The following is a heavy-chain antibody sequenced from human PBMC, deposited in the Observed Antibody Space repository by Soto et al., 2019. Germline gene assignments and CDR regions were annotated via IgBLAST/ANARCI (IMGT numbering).Heavy chain of an antibody. Sequence: PSETLSLTCAVYGVSFSGYYWSWIRQPPGKGLEWIGEINHSGSTNYNPSLKSRVTISVDTSKNQFSLKLSSVTAADTAVYYCARGSDDYIWGSYRPQVYYFDYWGQGTLVTVSS. CDR2: INHSGST. CDR1: GVSFSGYY. J-gene: IGHJ4*02. D-gene: IGHD3-16*02. V-gene: IGHV4-34*01. CDR3: ARGSDDYIWGSYRPQVYYFDY.